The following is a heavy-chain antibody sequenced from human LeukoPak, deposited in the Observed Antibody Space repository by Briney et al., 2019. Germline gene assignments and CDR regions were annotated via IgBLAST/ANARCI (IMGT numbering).Heavy chain of an antibody. CDR1: GYSISNGYC. V-gene: IGHV4-61*01. CDR3: ARDPSGSFFNWFDP. Sequence: SETLSLTCAVSGYSISNGYCWGWIRQPPGKGLEWIGYIYYSGGTNYNPSLKSRVTISVDTSKNQFSLKLRSVTAADTAVYYCARDPSGSFFNWFDPWGQGTLVTVSS. D-gene: IGHD1-26*01. CDR2: IYYSGGT. J-gene: IGHJ5*02.